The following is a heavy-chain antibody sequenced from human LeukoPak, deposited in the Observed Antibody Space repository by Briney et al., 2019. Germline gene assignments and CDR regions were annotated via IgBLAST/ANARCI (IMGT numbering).Heavy chain of an antibody. Sequence: SQTLSLTCAVSGDSVSSNSVAWNWIRQSQARGLEWLGRTYYRSKWNREDAVSVKSRITINPDTSKNQFSLQLYSVTPEDTAVYYCARGLWLALFDYWGRGILVTVSS. D-gene: IGHD6-19*01. J-gene: IGHJ4*02. CDR3: ARGLWLALFDY. V-gene: IGHV6-1*01. CDR1: GDSVSSNSVA. CDR2: TYYRSKWNR.